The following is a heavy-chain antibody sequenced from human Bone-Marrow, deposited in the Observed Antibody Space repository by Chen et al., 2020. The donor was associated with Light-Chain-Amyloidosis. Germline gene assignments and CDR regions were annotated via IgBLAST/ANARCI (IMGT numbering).Heavy chain of an antibody. D-gene: IGHD3-3*01. CDR3: AREIEVLESMDV. CDR2: INSDGTSI. J-gene: IGHJ6*02. Sequence: EVQLVESGGGLVQPGGSLRLSCAASGFIFRGYEMNWVRQAPGKGLEWVSYINSDGTSIYYADSVKGRFTISRDNAKNSLYLQMNSLRAEDTATYYCAREIEVLESMDVWGQGTKVPVSS. V-gene: IGHV3-48*03. CDR1: GFIFRGYE.